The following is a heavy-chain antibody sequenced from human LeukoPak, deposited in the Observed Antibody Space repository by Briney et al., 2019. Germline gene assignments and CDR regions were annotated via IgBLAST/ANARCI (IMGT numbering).Heavy chain of an antibody. J-gene: IGHJ5*02. V-gene: IGHV6-1*01. CDR1: GDSVSSNSAA. CDR3: TRASHGSHWFDP. CDR2: TYYMSKWKT. Sequence: SQTLSLTCAIYGDSVSSNSAAWNWIRQSPSRGLEWLGRTYYMSKWKTEYAVSVESRIVINPDTSKNQFSLQLSSVTPEDTAVYYCTRASHGSHWFDPWGQGTLVTVSS. D-gene: IGHD3-10*01.